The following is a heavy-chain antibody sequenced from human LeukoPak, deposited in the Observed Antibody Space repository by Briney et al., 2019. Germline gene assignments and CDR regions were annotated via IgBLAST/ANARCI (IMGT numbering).Heavy chain of an antibody. D-gene: IGHD2-15*01. J-gene: IGHJ5*02. CDR1: GFTFNSYA. CDR3: AKDCLGYCSGGRNH. Sequence: GGSLRLSCAASGFTFNSYAMTWVRQAPGKGLEWVSSISGNGGSTYYTDSVKGRFTISRDNSKNTLYLQMNSLRAEDTAVYYCAKDCLGYCSGGRNHWGQGTLVTVSS. CDR2: ISGNGGST. V-gene: IGHV3-23*01.